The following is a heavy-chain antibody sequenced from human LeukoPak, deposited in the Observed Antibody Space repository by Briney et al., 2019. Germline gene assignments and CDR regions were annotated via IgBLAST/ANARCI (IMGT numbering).Heavy chain of an antibody. D-gene: IGHD1-26*01. CDR1: GFTFNSYA. J-gene: IGHJ3*02. V-gene: IGHV3-23*01. CDR2: ISGSGGST. Sequence: GGSLRLSCAASGFTFNSYAMSWVRQAPGKGLEWVSAISGSGGSTYYADSVKGRFTISRDNSKNTLYLQMNSLRAEDTAVYYCAKATTSAVGATTGAFDIWGQGTMVTVSS. CDR3: AKATTSAVGATTGAFDI.